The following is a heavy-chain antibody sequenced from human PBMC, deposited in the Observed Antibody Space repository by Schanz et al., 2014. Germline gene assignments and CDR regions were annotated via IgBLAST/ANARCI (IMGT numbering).Heavy chain of an antibody. CDR3: ARRLRGFDY. Sequence: QVQLQESGPGLVKPSQTLSLACAVSGGSISSGDSLWSWIRQPPGRGLEWIGYVFYSGTTSYNPSLKSRISMSVDTPKNQISLNLKSVAAADTAVYYCARRLRGFDYWGQGTLVTVSS. D-gene: IGHD4-17*01. CDR1: GGSISSGDSL. J-gene: IGHJ4*02. CDR2: VFYSGTT. V-gene: IGHV4-30-4*07.